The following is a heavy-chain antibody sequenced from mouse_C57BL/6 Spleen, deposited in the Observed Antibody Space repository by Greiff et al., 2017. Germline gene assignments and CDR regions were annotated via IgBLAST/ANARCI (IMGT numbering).Heavy chain of an antibody. Sequence: EVQLQQPGTELVKPGASVKISCKASGYSFTGYYMNWVKQSPEKSLEWIGEINPSTGGTTYNQKFKAKATLTVDKSSSTAYMQLKSLTSEDSAVYDWARRRDYYDYFDVWGTGATVTVSS. CDR2: INPSTGGT. J-gene: IGHJ1*03. CDR3: ARRRDYYDYFDV. D-gene: IGHD2-4*01. V-gene: IGHV1-42*01. CDR1: GYSFTGYY.